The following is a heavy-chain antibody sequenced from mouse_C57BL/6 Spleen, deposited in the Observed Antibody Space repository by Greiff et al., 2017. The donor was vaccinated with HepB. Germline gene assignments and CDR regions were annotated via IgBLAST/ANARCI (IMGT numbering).Heavy chain of an antibody. CDR2: IWRGGST. J-gene: IGHJ4*01. Sequence: QVQLKESGPGLVQPSQSLSITCTVSGFSLTSYGVHWVRQSPGKGLEWLGVIWRGGSTDYNAAFMSRLSITKDNSKSQVFFKMNSLQADDTAIYYCAKEYDYDDGYYYAMDYWGQGTSVTVSS. V-gene: IGHV2-5*01. CDR3: AKEYDYDDGYYYAMDY. D-gene: IGHD2-4*01. CDR1: GFSLTSYG.